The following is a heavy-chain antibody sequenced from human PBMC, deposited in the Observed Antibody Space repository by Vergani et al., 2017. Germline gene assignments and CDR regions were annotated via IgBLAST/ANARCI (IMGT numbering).Heavy chain of an antibody. CDR2: ISYDGSNK. CDR1: GFTFSSYG. D-gene: IGHD5-12*01. J-gene: IGHJ6*03. Sequence: QVQLVESGGGVVQPGRSLRLSCAASGFTFSSYGMHWVRQAPGKGLEWVAVISYDGSNKYYADSVKGRFTISRDNSKNTLYLQMNSLRAEDTAVYYCAKTAYSGYDYYYYYYMDVWGKGTTVTVSS. CDR3: AKTAYSGYDYYYYYYMDV. V-gene: IGHV3-30*18.